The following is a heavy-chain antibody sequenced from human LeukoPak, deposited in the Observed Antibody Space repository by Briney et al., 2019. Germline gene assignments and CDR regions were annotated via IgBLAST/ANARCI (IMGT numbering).Heavy chain of an antibody. J-gene: IGHJ4*02. CDR2: INPSAGST. Sequence: GASVKVSCKASGYTFTGYYMNWVRQAPGQGLEWMGTINPSAGSTTYAQKFQGRVTMTRDTSTSTVYMELSRLGSEDAAMYFCARQASGGFDNWGQGTLVTVSS. CDR3: ARQASGGFDN. V-gene: IGHV1-46*01. CDR1: GYTFTGYY. D-gene: IGHD1-26*01.